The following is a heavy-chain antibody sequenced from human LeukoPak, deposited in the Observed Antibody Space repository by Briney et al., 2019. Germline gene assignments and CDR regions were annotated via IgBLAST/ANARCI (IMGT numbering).Heavy chain of an antibody. CDR3: ARDLWGYYGSGSYYTNWFDP. J-gene: IGHJ5*02. CDR1: GGSISSYY. V-gene: IGHV4-59*01. D-gene: IGHD3-10*01. CDR2: IYYSGSP. Sequence: TSETLSLTCTVSGGSISSYYWSWIRQPPGKGLEWIGYIYYSGSPNYNPSLKSRVTISVDTSKNQFSLKLSSVTAADTAVYYCARDLWGYYGSGSYYTNWFDPWGQGTLVTVSS.